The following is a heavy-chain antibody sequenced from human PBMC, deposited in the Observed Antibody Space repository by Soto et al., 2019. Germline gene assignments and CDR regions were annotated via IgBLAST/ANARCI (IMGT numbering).Heavy chain of an antibody. CDR3: AREGGHNYGLGRGHPFDP. Sequence: QVQLVQSGAEVKKSGSSVKISCKTAGGTFKRYAISWVRQAPGRGLEWMGAIIPMFGSPNYAQKFQGRLTINADESTNTVYMEMSSLRFDDTAVYYCAREGGHNYGLGRGHPFDPWGQGTLVTVSS. D-gene: IGHD4-17*01. J-gene: IGHJ5*02. CDR1: GGTFKRYA. CDR2: IIPMFGSP. V-gene: IGHV1-69*01.